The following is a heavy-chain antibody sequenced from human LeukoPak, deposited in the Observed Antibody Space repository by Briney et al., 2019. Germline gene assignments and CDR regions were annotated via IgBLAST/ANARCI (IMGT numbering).Heavy chain of an antibody. CDR2: IYYSGST. CDR3: ARAISDSLGWHYDLPNL. Sequence: SETLSLTCTVSGGSISSYYWSWIRQPPGKGLEWIGYIYYSGSTNYNPSLKSRVTISVDTSKNQFSLKLSSVTAADTAVYYCARAISDSLGWHYDLPNLWGQGTMVTVSS. D-gene: IGHD3-3*01. J-gene: IGHJ3*01. CDR1: GGSISSYY. V-gene: IGHV4-59*01.